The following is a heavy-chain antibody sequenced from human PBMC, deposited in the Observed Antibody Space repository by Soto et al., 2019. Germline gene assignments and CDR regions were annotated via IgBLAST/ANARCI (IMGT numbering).Heavy chain of an antibody. Sequence: GGSLRLSCAASGFAVSSYSMHWVRQAPGKGLEWVAAMSFDGNSKYFADSVKGRFKISRDTSKNTWSLEMEGLGVEDSALYHCTRGRSMIANDDFEYWGQGTQVTVSS. V-gene: IGHV3-30-3*01. CDR2: MSFDGNSK. CDR1: GFAVSSYS. D-gene: IGHD2-21*01. J-gene: IGHJ4*02. CDR3: TRGRSMIANDDFEY.